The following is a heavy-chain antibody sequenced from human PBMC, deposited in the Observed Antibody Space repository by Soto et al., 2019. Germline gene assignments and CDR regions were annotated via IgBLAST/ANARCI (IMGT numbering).Heavy chain of an antibody. CDR1: GYTFTGYY. J-gene: IGHJ6*03. D-gene: IGHD6-6*01. CDR2: INPNSGGT. V-gene: IGHV1-2*04. CDR3: AGAMSSSSDYYYYMDV. Sequence: GASVKVSCKASGYTFTGYYMHWVRQAPGQGLEWMGWINPNSGGTNYAQKFQGWVTMTRDTSISTAYMELSRLRSDDTAVYYCAGAMSSSSDYYYYMDVWGKGTTVTVSS.